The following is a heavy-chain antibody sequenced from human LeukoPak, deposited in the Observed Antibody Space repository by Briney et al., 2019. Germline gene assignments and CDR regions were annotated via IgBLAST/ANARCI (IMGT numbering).Heavy chain of an antibody. Sequence: SETLSLTCTVSGGSISSYSYYWGWIRQPPGKGLEWIGSIYYSGSTYNNPSLESRVTISVDTSKNQFSLKLSSVTAADTAVYYCASRGGYYDSSGDPFDSWGQGTLVTVSS. CDR1: GGSISSYSYY. V-gene: IGHV4-39*01. CDR3: ASRGGYYDSSGDPFDS. D-gene: IGHD3-22*01. CDR2: IYYSGST. J-gene: IGHJ4*02.